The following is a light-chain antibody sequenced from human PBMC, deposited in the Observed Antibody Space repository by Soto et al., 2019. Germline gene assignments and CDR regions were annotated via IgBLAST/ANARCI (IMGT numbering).Light chain of an antibody. CDR2: DVS. Sequence: EILLTQSPSTLSLSPGERATLSCRASQSVSNYLAWYQKKPGQAPRLLIYDVSNRAPGIPARFSGSGSGTDLTLTISRLETEDFAVYYCQQYGSSPGFTFGPGTKVDIK. J-gene: IGKJ3*01. CDR3: QQYGSSPGFT. CDR1: QSVSNY. V-gene: IGKV3-20*01.